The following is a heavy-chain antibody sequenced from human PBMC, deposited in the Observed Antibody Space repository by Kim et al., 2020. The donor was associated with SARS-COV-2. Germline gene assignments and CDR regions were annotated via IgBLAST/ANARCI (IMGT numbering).Heavy chain of an antibody. D-gene: IGHD2-2*01. Sequence: QKFRGRGTMTRDTSTSTVYMELSSLRSEDTAVYYCARDIVVVPAAMGLDYWGQGTLVTVSS. V-gene: IGHV1-46*01. CDR3: ARDIVVVPAAMGLDY. J-gene: IGHJ4*02.